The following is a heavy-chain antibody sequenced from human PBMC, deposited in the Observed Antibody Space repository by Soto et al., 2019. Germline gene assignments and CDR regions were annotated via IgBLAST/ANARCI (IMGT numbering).Heavy chain of an antibody. CDR2: IYYSGST. J-gene: IGHJ4*02. CDR3: ARHRPDYADYVFDY. D-gene: IGHD4-17*01. CDR1: GGSISSSSYY. Sequence: ASETLSLTCTVSGGSISSSSYYWGWIRQPPGKGLEWIGSIYYSGSTYYNPSLKSRVTISVDTSKNQFSLKLSSVTAADTAVYYCARHRPDYADYVFDYWGQGTLVTVSS. V-gene: IGHV4-39*01.